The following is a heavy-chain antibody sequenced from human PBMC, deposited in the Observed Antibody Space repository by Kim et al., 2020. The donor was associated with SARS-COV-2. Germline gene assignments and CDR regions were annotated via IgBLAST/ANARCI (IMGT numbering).Heavy chain of an antibody. D-gene: IGHD1-1*01. J-gene: IGHJ6*02. V-gene: IGHV3-30*18. Sequence: GGSLRLSCAASGFTFSSYGMHWVRQAPGKGLEWVAVISYDGSNKYYADSVKGRFTISRDNSKNTLYLQMNSLRAEDTAVYYCAKDAGTYGMDVWGQGITV. CDR3: AKDAGTYGMDV. CDR2: ISYDGSNK. CDR1: GFTFSSYG.